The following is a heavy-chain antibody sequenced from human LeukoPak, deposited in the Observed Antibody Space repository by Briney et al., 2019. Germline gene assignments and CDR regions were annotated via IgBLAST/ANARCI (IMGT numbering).Heavy chain of an antibody. Sequence: GSLRLSCAASGFTFSSYSMNCVRQAPGKGLEWVSSISSSSSYIYYADSVKGRFTISRDNAKNSLYLQMNSLRAEDTAVYYCARDLTMVRGVPDYWGQGTLVTVSS. CDR1: GFTFSSYS. CDR2: ISSSSSYI. J-gene: IGHJ4*02. V-gene: IGHV3-21*01. CDR3: ARDLTMVRGVPDY. D-gene: IGHD3-10*01.